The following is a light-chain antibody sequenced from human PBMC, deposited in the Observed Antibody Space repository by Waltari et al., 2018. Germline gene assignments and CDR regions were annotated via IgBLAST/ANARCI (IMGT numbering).Light chain of an antibody. CDR2: STS. CDR3: LLNHGGAWV. Sequence: QTVVTQEPSLPVSPGGTVTLTCASSTGAVTSGYNPNWFQQKPGQPPRALIYSTSNKHPWTPARLSGSLLGGKAALTLSGVQPEDEAEYYCLLNHGGAWVFGGGTKLTVL. J-gene: IGLJ3*02. CDR1: TGAVTSGYN. V-gene: IGLV7-43*01.